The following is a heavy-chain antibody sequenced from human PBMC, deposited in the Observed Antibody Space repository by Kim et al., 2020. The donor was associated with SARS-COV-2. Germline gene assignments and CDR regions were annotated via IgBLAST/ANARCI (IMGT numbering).Heavy chain of an antibody. CDR1: GGSISSYY. J-gene: IGHJ1*01. CDR3: ARDPVRGSGSQHQH. Sequence: SETLSLTCTVSGGSISSYYWSWIRQPAGKGLEWIGRIYTSGSTNYNPSLKSRVTMSVDTSKNQFSLKLSSVTAADTAVYYCARDPVRGSGSQHQHWGQGTLVTVSS. V-gene: IGHV4-4*07. D-gene: IGHD6-19*01. CDR2: IYTSGST.